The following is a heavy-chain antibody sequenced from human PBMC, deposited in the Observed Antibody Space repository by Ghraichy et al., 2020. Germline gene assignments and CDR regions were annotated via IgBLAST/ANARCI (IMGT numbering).Heavy chain of an antibody. J-gene: IGHJ6*02. Sequence: GGSLRLSCVASGFSLSDYYMTWIRQAPGKGPEWVSYISNSGETIHYADSVKGRFTVSRDNAKDSLYLQMNSLRAEDTAVYYCARDFRYNGMDVWGQGTTVTVSS. CDR3: ARDFRYNGMDV. V-gene: IGHV3-11*01. CDR1: GFSLSDYY. D-gene: IGHD2-2*02. CDR2: ISNSGETI.